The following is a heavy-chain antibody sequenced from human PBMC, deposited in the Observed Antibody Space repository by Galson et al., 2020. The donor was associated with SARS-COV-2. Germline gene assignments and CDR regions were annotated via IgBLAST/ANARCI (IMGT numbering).Heavy chain of an antibody. Sequence: ASVKVSCKASGYTFTSYDINWVRQATGQGLEWMGWMNPNSGNTGYAQKFQGRVTMTRNTSISTAYMELSSLRSEDTAVYYCVRGVLRPRGIFGVVIPFYYMDVWGKGTTVTVSS. V-gene: IGHV1-8*01. J-gene: IGHJ6*03. D-gene: IGHD3-3*01. CDR1: GYTFTSYD. CDR3: VRGVLRPRGIFGVVIPFYYMDV. CDR2: MNPNSGNT.